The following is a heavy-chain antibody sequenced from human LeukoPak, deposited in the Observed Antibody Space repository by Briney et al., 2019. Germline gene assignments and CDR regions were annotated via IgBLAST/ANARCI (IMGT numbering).Heavy chain of an antibody. V-gene: IGHV3-21*01. Sequence: GGSLRLSCAASGFTFSSYSMNWVRQAPGKGLEWVSSISSSSSYIYYADSVKGRFTISRDNAKNSLYLQMNSLRAEDTAVYYCARNTYYDFWSGYYLAYYYYGMDVWGQGTTVTVSS. CDR1: GFTFSSYS. CDR2: ISSSSSYI. CDR3: ARNTYYDFWSGYYLAYYYYGMDV. J-gene: IGHJ6*02. D-gene: IGHD3-3*01.